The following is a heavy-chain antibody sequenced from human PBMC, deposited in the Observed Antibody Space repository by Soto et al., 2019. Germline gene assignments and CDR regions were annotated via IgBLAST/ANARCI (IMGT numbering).Heavy chain of an antibody. Sequence: PSETLSLTCTVSGGSISSGVDYWNWIRQPPGKGLEWIGSIYHIGNTFYNPSLKSRLTMSVVTSKNQFSMKLSAVTAADTAVYYCARVTEWLGGYGIDVWGQGTTVTVSS. CDR1: GGSISSGVDY. CDR3: ARVTEWLGGYGIDV. J-gene: IGHJ6*02. CDR2: IYHIGNT. V-gene: IGHV4-30-4*01. D-gene: IGHD3-3*01.